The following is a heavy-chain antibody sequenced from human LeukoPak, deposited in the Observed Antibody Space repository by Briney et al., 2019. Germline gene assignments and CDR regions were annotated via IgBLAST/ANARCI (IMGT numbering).Heavy chain of an antibody. CDR3: VRDVDDSSGYYHLHAFDI. CDR1: GFTFNTYS. CDR2: ISSSSSAI. D-gene: IGHD3-22*01. J-gene: IGHJ3*02. Sequence: GGSLRLSCAASGFTFNTYSMNWVRQAPGKGLEWVSYISSSSSAIYYADSVKGRFTISRDNAKKSLYLQMNSLRADDTAVYYCVRDVDDSSGYYHLHAFDIWGQGTMVTVSS. V-gene: IGHV3-48*01.